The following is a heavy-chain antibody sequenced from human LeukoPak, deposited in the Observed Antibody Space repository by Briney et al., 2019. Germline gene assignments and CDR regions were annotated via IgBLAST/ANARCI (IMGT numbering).Heavy chain of an antibody. Sequence: ASVKVSCKSSGYTFTNYGIAWVRQAPGQGLDWMGWISAYNGNKRYAQKVQDRVTMTTDTSTGTAYMELGDLRFDDTAIYYCARDHSGGSQVFDYWGQGTLVTVSS. D-gene: IGHD6-25*01. CDR2: ISAYNGNK. CDR3: ARDHSGGSQVFDY. J-gene: IGHJ4*02. V-gene: IGHV1-18*01. CDR1: GYTFTNYG.